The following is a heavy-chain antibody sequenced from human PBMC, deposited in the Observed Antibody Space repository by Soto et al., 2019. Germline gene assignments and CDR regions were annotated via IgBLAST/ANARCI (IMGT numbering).Heavy chain of an antibody. CDR2: IIPIFGIA. CDR1: GGTFSRYS. J-gene: IGHJ6*02. Sequence: QVQLVQSGAEVKKPGSSVKVSCKASGGTFSRYSITWVRQAPGHGLEWIGRIIPIFGIASYAQKLQGRVTMTTDTSTSTAYMELRSLRSDDTAVYYCARDPPPMDVWGQGTTVTVSS. V-gene: IGHV1-69*08. CDR3: ARDPPPMDV.